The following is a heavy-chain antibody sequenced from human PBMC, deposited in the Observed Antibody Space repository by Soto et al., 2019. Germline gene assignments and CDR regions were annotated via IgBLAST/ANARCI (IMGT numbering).Heavy chain of an antibody. CDR1: GYTFTGYY. CDR3: ARAIIGDIVVVPAGHTDYYGMDV. CDR2: INPNSGGT. J-gene: IGHJ6*02. V-gene: IGHV1-2*04. Sequence: ASVKVSCKASGYTFTGYYMHWVRQAPGQGLEWMGWINPNSGGTNYAQKFQGWVTMTRDTSISTAYMELSRLKSDDTAVYYCARAIIGDIVVVPAGHTDYYGMDVWGQGTTVTVSS. D-gene: IGHD2-2*01.